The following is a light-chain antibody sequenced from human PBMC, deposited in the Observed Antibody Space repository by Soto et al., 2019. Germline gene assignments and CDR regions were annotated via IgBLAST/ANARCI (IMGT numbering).Light chain of an antibody. V-gene: IGKV3-15*01. CDR2: DAS. J-gene: IGKJ2*01. CDR3: QQYNNWPPGT. CDR1: QSVSSN. Sequence: EIVVTQSPATLSVSPGERATLSCRASQSVSSNLAWYQHKPGQSPRLLIYDASTRATGIPARFSGSGSGTEFTLTISSRQSEDLAVYYCQQYNNWPPGTFGQGTKLEIK.